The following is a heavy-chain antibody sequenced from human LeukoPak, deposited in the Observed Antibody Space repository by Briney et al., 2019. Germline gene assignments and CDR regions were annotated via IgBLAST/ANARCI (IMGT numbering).Heavy chain of an antibody. D-gene: IGHD3-22*01. J-gene: IGHJ4*02. Sequence: GGSLRLSCAASGITFTSHAMSWVRQAPGKGLEWVSLISGSGGHTYYGDSVKGRFTISRDNSKNTLYLQMNSLRAEDTAVYYCAKVQGLYDSSGYPFDYWGQGTLVTVSS. CDR3: AKVQGLYDSSGYPFDY. CDR1: GITFTSHA. CDR2: ISGSGGHT. V-gene: IGHV3-23*01.